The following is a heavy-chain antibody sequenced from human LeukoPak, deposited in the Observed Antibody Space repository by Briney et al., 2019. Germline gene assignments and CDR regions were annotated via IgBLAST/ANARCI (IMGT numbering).Heavy chain of an antibody. V-gene: IGHV4-38-2*01. CDR2: IYHSGST. CDR3: ARPVGRGYFVQP. Sequence: SETLSLTCAVSSYSISSGYYWGWIRQPPGKGLEWIGSIYHSGSTYYNPSLKSPVTISVDTSKNQFSLKLNSVTAPDTAVYYCARPVGRGYFVQPWGQGTLVTVSS. CDR1: SYSISSGYY. D-gene: IGHD3-22*01. J-gene: IGHJ5*02.